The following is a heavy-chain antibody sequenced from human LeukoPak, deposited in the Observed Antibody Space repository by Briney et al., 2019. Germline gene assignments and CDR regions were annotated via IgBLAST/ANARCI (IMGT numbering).Heavy chain of an antibody. CDR3: AKDISSGYYYDSSGYFDY. CDR1: GFTFDNYA. J-gene: IGHJ4*02. Sequence: GGSLRLSCAASGFTFDNYAMDWVRQAPGNGLEWVSGISWNSGSIGYADSVKGRFTISRDNAKNSLYLQMNSLRAEDTALYYCAKDISSGYYYDSSGYFDYWGQRTLVTVSS. D-gene: IGHD3-22*01. V-gene: IGHV3-9*01. CDR2: ISWNSGSI.